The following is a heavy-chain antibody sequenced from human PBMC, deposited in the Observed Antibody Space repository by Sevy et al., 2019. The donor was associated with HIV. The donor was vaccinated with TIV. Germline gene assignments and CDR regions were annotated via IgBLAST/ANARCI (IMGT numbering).Heavy chain of an antibody. Sequence: GGSLRLSCTGSGFTFGDYAMSWFRQAPGMGLEWVGFIRSKDYGGATEYAGSVKGRFTISREDSKSIADLQMNSLKTEETAVYYCTRGYYYDSSGYSDYWGQGTLVTVSS. CDR3: TRGYYYDSSGYSDY. CDR2: IRSKDYGGAT. D-gene: IGHD3-22*01. V-gene: IGHV3-49*03. CDR1: GFTFGDYA. J-gene: IGHJ4*02.